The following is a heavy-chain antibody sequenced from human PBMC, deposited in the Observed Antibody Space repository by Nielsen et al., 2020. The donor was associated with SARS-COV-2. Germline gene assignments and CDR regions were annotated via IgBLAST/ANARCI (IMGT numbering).Heavy chain of an antibody. D-gene: IGHD5-24*01. V-gene: IGHV4-61*01. CDR2: MFYIGTA. Sequence: SETLSLTCTVSGVSVSSGSYFWSWIRKPPGKRLEWIGYMFYIGTANYNPSFQSRVNISVDTSKNQFSLKLSSVTAADTAIYYCARGGYNIYDFDYWGRGTLVTVSS. CDR1: GVSVSSGSYF. CDR3: ARGGYNIYDFDY. J-gene: IGHJ4*02.